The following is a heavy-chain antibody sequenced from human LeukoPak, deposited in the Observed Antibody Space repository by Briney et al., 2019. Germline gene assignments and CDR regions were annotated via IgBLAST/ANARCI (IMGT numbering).Heavy chain of an antibody. CDR1: GGTFSSYA. D-gene: IGHD3-22*01. J-gene: IGHJ4*02. V-gene: IGHV1-69*13. CDR3: ARGVDYYDSSGYFDY. CDR2: IIPIFGTA. Sequence: SVKVSCKASGGTFSSYAISWVRQAPGQGLEWMGGIIPIFGTANYAQKFQGRVTITSDESTSTAYMELSSLRSEDTAVYYCARGVDYYDSSGYFDYWGQGTLVTVSS.